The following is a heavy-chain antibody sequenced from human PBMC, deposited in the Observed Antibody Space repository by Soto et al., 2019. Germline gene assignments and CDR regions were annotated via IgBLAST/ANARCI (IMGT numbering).Heavy chain of an antibody. CDR2: IGVGSGNR. CDR1: GFTFTSSA. CDR3: AALGVNFDH. D-gene: IGHD2-8*01. Sequence: ASVKVSCKASGFTFTSSAVQWVRQARGQRLEWIGWIGVGSGNRHYAQKFQERVTITRDMSTNTAYMELSSPRSEDTAVYYCAALGVNFDHWGQGTLVTVSS. J-gene: IGHJ4*02. V-gene: IGHV1-58*01.